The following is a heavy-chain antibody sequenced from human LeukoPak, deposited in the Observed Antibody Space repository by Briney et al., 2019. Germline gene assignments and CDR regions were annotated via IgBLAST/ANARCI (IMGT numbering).Heavy chain of an antibody. D-gene: IGHD4-11*01. Sequence: PSETLSLTXAVYGGSFSGYYWSWIRQPPGKGLEWIGEIDHSGSTNYNPSLKSRVTISVDTSKNQFSLKLSSVTAADTAVYYCARNRRLTVTTWYDYWGQGTLVTVSS. J-gene: IGHJ4*02. CDR2: IDHSGST. CDR1: GGSFSGYY. CDR3: ARNRRLTVTTWYDY. V-gene: IGHV4-34*01.